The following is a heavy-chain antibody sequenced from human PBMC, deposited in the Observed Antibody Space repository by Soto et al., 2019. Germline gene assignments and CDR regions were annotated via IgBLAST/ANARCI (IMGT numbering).Heavy chain of an antibody. CDR1: VFTFDYYW. CDR3: ARGDRGVFDL. J-gene: IGHJ3*01. D-gene: IGHD1-26*01. CDR2: IYSDGTST. Sequence: EVQLVESGGGLVQPGESLRLSCAASVFTFDYYWMHWVRQAPGKGLVWVSRIYSDGTSTTYADSVKGRFTTSRDNAKNTVSLQMHRLRADDTSVYYCARGDRGVFDLWGQGTVVTVYS. V-gene: IGHV3-74*01.